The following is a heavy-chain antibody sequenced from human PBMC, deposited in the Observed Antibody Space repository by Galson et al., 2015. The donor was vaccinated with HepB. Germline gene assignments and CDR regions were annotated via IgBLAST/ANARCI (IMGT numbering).Heavy chain of an antibody. V-gene: IGHV3-30*02. Sequence: SLRLSCAASGFTFSSYGMHWVRQAPGKGLEWVAFIRYDGSNKYYADSVKGRFTISRDNSKNTLYLQMNSLRAEDTAVYYCAATYYYGSGESPRGDYWGQGTLVTVSS. CDR2: IRYDGSNK. CDR3: AATYYYGSGESPRGDY. CDR1: GFTFSSYG. J-gene: IGHJ4*02. D-gene: IGHD3-10*01.